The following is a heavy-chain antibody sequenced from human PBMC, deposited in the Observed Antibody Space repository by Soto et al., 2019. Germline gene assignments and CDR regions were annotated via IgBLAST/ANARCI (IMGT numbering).Heavy chain of an antibody. CDR2: IIPVLGTP. D-gene: IGHD6-13*01. CDR1: GGTFTSTA. J-gene: IGHJ6*02. V-gene: IGHV1-69*01. CDR3: ASSAGLDHLLNYYGLNV. Sequence: QVLLVQSSAEVKKPGSSVKVSCQASGGTFTSTAFSWVRQAPGQGLEWMGGIIPVLGTPNYAQKFQARLTVTADASTTTVHMELSSLRSDDTAVYYCASSAGLDHLLNYYGLNVWGQGTTVTVSS.